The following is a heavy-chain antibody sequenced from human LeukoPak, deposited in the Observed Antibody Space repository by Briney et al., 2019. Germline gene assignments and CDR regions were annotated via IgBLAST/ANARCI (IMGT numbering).Heavy chain of an antibody. Sequence: GGSLRLSCEASGFSFSTYAMSWIRQAPGKGLEWVSAINGAGGTTYYADSVRGRFTISRDNSKNTVYLQMDSLRAEDSDVYYCAKDKLSGQRDWYFDFWGRGTQVTVSS. D-gene: IGHD3-3*01. CDR1: GFSFSTYA. CDR3: AKDKLSGQRDWYFDF. J-gene: IGHJ2*01. CDR2: INGAGGTT. V-gene: IGHV3-23*01.